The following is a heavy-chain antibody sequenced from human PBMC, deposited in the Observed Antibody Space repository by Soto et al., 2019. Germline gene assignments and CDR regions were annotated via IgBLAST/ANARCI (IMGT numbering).Heavy chain of an antibody. CDR2: INSDGSST. Sequence: HPGGSLRLSCAASGFTFSSYWMHWVRQAPGKGLVWVSRINSDGSSTSYADSVKGRFTISRDNAKNTLYLQMNSLRAEDTAVYYCARGEPSWHPEAAAGPGTSYYYYYGMDVWGQGTTVTVSS. V-gene: IGHV3-74*01. D-gene: IGHD6-13*01. CDR3: ARGEPSWHPEAAAGPGTSYYYYYGMDV. CDR1: GFTFSSYW. J-gene: IGHJ6*02.